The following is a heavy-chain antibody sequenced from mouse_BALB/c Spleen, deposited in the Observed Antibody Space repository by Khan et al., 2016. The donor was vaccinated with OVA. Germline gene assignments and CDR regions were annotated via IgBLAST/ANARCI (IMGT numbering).Heavy chain of an antibody. CDR3: ARTGYYYFDY. V-gene: IGHV5-17*02. CDR2: IGSDSSTI. D-gene: IGHD2-3*01. CDR1: GFTFSGFG. Sequence: EVELVESGGGLVQPGGSRKLSCAASGFTFSGFGMHWVRQAPEKGLEWVAFIGSDSSTIYYADTVKGRFTISSDNPKNTLFLQMTSLRSEDTAVYFCARTGYYYFDYWGQGTTLTVSS. J-gene: IGHJ2*01.